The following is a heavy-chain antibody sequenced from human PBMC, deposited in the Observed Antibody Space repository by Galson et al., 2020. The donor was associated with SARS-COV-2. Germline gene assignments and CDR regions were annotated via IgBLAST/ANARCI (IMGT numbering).Heavy chain of an antibody. J-gene: IGHJ6*02. D-gene: IGHD4-17*01. CDR1: GGSISNYY. Sequence: SETLSLTCTVSGGSISNYYWSWIRQPPGKGLEWIGYIYYSGSTNYNPSLKSRVTISVDTSKNQFSLKLSSVTAADTAVYYCARSGLYGDYELDVWGQGTTVTVSS. V-gene: IGHV4-59*01. CDR3: ARSGLYGDYELDV. CDR2: IYYSGST.